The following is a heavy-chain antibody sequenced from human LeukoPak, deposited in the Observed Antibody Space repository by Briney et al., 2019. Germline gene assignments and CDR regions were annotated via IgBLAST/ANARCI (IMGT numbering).Heavy chain of an antibody. Sequence: GGSLRLSCAASGFTFSSYAMHWVRQAPGKGLEWVAVISYDGSNKYYADSVKGRFTISRDNSKNTLYLQMNSLRAEDTAVYYCAYGSGSYYNPTALDIWGQGTMVTVSS. J-gene: IGHJ3*02. V-gene: IGHV3-30-3*01. D-gene: IGHD3-10*01. CDR3: AYGSGSYYNPTALDI. CDR1: GFTFSSYA. CDR2: ISYDGSNK.